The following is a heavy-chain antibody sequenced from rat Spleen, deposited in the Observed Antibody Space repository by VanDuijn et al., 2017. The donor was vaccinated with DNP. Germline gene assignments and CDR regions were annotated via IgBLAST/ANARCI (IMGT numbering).Heavy chain of an antibody. CDR1: GFTFNNYW. V-gene: IGHV5-31*01. Sequence: EVQLVETGGDLVQPGRSLKLSFVASGFTFNNYWMTWIRQVPGKGLEWVASITSSGGSTYYPDSVKGRFTISRDNAENTVYLQMDSLRSEDTATYYCARHRDNIGTTAMDAWGQGTSVTVSS. J-gene: IGHJ4*01. D-gene: IGHD1-5*01. CDR3: ARHRDNIGTTAMDA. CDR2: ITSSGGST.